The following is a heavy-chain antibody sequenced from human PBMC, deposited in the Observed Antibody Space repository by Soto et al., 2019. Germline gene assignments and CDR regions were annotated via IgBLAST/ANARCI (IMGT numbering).Heavy chain of an antibody. CDR3: VSQPHWARPFAS. D-gene: IGHD7-27*01. CDR2: ISTTGGHV. Sequence: EVRLVESGGDLVKSGGSLRLSCVGSGFLFRNYEMNWVRQAPGKGLEWLAHISTTGGHVSESDSVKGRFTISRDNTKHLRYLQTNSLRTEDTGVYYSVSQPHWARPFASWGKGTLVNVSS. J-gene: IGHJ5*02. CDR1: GFLFRNYE. V-gene: IGHV3-48*03.